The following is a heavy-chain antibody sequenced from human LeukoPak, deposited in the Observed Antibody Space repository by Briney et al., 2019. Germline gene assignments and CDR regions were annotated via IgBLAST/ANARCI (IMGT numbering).Heavy chain of an antibody. V-gene: IGHV5-10-1*01. J-gene: IGHJ3*02. CDR3: ARRGYRSGANAFDI. CDR1: GYSFTSYW. D-gene: IGHD6-19*01. Sequence: RGESLKISCKASGYSFTSYWISWVRQMPGEGLEWMGRIDPSDSYTNYSPSFQGHVTISADKSINTAYLQWSSLKASDTAMYYCARRGYRSGANAFDIWGQGTMVTVSS. CDR2: IDPSDSYT.